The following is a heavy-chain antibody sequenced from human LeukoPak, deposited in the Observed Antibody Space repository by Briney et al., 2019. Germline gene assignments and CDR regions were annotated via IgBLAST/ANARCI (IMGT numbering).Heavy chain of an antibody. D-gene: IGHD3-10*01. V-gene: IGHV4-34*01. Sequence: SETLSLTCAVYGGSFSGYYWSWIRQPPGKGLEWIGEINHSGSTNYNPSLKSRVTISVDTSKNQFSLKLSSVTAADTAVYYCARDRGTMVQGVNNWFDPWGQGTLVTVSS. CDR1: GGSFSGYY. CDR3: ARDRGTMVQGVNNWFDP. CDR2: INHSGST. J-gene: IGHJ5*02.